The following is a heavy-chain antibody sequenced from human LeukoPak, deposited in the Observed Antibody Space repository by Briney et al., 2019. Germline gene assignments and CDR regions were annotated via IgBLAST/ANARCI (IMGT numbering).Heavy chain of an antibody. V-gene: IGHV4-61*01. Sequence: PSETLSLTCTVSGGSISSSSYYWSWIRQPPGKGLEWIGYIYYSGSTNYNPSLKSRVTISVDTSKNQFSLKLSSVTAADTAVYYCARMSVYYDFWSGYYTPYYFDYWGQGTLVTVSS. CDR3: ARMSVYYDFWSGYYTPYYFDY. CDR1: GGSISSSSYY. J-gene: IGHJ4*02. CDR2: IYYSGST. D-gene: IGHD3-3*01.